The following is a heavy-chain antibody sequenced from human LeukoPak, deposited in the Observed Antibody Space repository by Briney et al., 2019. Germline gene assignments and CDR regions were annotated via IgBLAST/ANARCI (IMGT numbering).Heavy chain of an antibody. J-gene: IGHJ5*02. CDR2: IYYSGST. V-gene: IGHV4-59*01. CDR3: ARLATVTHPFDP. Sequence: PSETLSLTCTVSGGSISSYYWSWIRQPPGKGLEWIGYIYYSGSTNYNPSLKSRVTISVDTSKNQFSLKLSSVTAADTAVYYCARLATVTHPFDPWGQGTLVTVSS. CDR1: GGSISSYY. D-gene: IGHD4-11*01.